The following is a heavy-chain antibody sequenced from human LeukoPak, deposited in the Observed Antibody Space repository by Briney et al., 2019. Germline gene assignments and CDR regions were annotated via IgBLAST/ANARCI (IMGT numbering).Heavy chain of an antibody. V-gene: IGHV4-4*07. J-gene: IGHJ6*02. D-gene: IGHD1-26*01. Sequence: PSETLSLTCTVSGGSISSYYWSWIRQPAGKGLEWIGRIYTSGSTNYNPSLKSRVTMSVDTSKNQFSLKLSSVTAADTAVYYCAGFHVAATSDYYYGMDVWGQGTTVTVSS. CDR3: AGFHVAATSDYYYGMDV. CDR2: IYTSGST. CDR1: GGSISSYY.